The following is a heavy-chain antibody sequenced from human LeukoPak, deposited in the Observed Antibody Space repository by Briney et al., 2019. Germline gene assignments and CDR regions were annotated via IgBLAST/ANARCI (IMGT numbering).Heavy chain of an antibody. Sequence: PGGSLRLSCAASGFTFSSYAMSWVRQAPGKGLEWVSAISGSGGSTYYADSVKGRFTISRDNSKNTLYLQMNSLRAEDTAVYYCAKDRRAGGWYPDWFDPWGQGTLVTVSS. J-gene: IGHJ5*02. CDR1: GFTFSSYA. CDR3: AKDRRAGGWYPDWFDP. V-gene: IGHV3-23*01. D-gene: IGHD6-19*01. CDR2: ISGSGGST.